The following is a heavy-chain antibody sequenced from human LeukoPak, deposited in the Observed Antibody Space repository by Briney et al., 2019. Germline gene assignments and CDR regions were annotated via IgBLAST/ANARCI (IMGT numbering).Heavy chain of an antibody. CDR3: ARCGVYRGYSGYVNSYYFDY. CDR1: GFTVSSNY. V-gene: IGHV3-66*01. D-gene: IGHD5-12*01. CDR2: IYSGGST. Sequence: GGSLRLSCAASGFTVSSNYMSWVRQAPGKGLEWVSVIYSGGSTYYADSVKGRFTISRDNSKNTLYLQMNSLRAEDTAVYYCARCGVYRGYSGYVNSYYFDYWDQGTLVTVSS. J-gene: IGHJ4*02.